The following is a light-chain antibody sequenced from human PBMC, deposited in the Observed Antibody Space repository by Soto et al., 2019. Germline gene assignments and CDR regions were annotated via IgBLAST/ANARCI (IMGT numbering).Light chain of an antibody. CDR1: QGISRY. CDR3: QQINTYPVT. Sequence: IQLTQSPSSLSASVGDSVTITCRPSQGISRYLSWYQQKPGRAPKLLISAASTLQSGVPARFSGSGSGTDFTLSITSLQPEDFATYYCQQINTYPVTFGGGTKVDIK. J-gene: IGKJ4*01. V-gene: IGKV1-9*01. CDR2: AAS.